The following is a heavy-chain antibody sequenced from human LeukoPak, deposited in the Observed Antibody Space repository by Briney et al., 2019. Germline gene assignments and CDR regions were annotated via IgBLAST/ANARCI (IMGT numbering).Heavy chain of an antibody. CDR1: GGSISSYY. V-gene: IGHV4-4*07. J-gene: IGHJ3*02. D-gene: IGHD2-2*01. CDR2: IYTSGST. CDR3: ARVGIVVVPAASAFDI. Sequence: SETLSLTCTVSGGSISSYYWSWIRQPAGKGLEWIGRIYTSGSTNYNPSLKSRVTMSVDTSENQFSLKLSSVTAADTAVYYCARVGIVVVPAASAFDIWGQGTMVTVSS.